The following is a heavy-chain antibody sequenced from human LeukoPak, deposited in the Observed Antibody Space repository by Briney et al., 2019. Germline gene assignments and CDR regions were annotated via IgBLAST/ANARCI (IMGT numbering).Heavy chain of an antibody. D-gene: IGHD6-6*01. V-gene: IGHV3-11*04. CDR3: ARFSSSSGGFDY. CDR2: ISSSGSTI. J-gene: IGHJ4*02. CDR1: GFTFSDYY. Sequence: GGSLRLSCAASGFTFSDYYMSWIRQAPGRGLEWVSYISSSGSTIYYADSVKGRFTIFRDNAKNSLHLQMNSLRAEDTAVYYCARFSSSSGGFDYWGQGTLVTVSS.